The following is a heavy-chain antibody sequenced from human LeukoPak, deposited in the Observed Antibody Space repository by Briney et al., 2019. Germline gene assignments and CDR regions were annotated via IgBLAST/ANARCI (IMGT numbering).Heavy chain of an antibody. CDR1: GGSISSSSYY. CDR3: ARRAYNRAAFDY. V-gene: IGHV4-39*01. D-gene: IGHD1-14*01. CDR2: IYYSGST. J-gene: IGHJ4*02. Sequence: SETLSLTCTVSGGSISSSSYYWGWIRQPPGKGLEWIGSIYYSGSTYYNPSLKSRVTISGDTSKNQFSVKLSSVTAADTAVYYCARRAYNRAAFDYWGQGALVTVSS.